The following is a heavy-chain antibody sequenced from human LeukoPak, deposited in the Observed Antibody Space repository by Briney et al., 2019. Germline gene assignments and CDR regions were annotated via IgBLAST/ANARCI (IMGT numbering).Heavy chain of an antibody. J-gene: IGHJ4*02. D-gene: IGHD1-26*01. CDR1: GFIFSSYG. Sequence: GGSLRLSCAASGFIFSSYGMNWVRQAPGKGLGWVSYITSSSSTIYYTDSVKGRFTISRDNAKNSLYLQMNSLRDEDTAVYYCARGMVGVTTIFDYWGQGTLVTVSS. CDR3: ARGMVGVTTIFDY. V-gene: IGHV3-48*02. CDR2: ITSSSSTI.